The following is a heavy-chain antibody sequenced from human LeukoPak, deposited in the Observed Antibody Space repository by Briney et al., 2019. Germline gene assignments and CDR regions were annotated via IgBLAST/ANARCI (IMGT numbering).Heavy chain of an antibody. D-gene: IGHD5-12*01. CDR3: ARGRGFDY. CDR1: GFSFSSYG. Sequence: GGSLRLSCAASGFSFSSYGMHWVRQAPGKGLEWVAVIWYDGSKKYYADSVKGRFIISRDNSRNTLYLQMNSLRVEDTTVYYCARGRGFDYWGQGTLVTVSS. CDR2: IWYDGSKK. J-gene: IGHJ4*02. V-gene: IGHV3-33*01.